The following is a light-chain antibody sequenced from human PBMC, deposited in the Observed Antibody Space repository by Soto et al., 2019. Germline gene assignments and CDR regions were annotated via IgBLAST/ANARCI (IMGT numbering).Light chain of an antibody. CDR2: EVS. CDR3: SSYGGNNNLL. J-gene: IGLJ2*01. Sequence: QSALTQPPSASGSPGQSVTISCTGTSSDVGGYNYVSWYQQHPSKAPKVMIYEVSKRPSGVPDRFSGSKSGNTASLTVSGLQAEDEADYYCSSYGGNNNLLFGGGTKVTVL. V-gene: IGLV2-8*01. CDR1: SSDVGGYNY.